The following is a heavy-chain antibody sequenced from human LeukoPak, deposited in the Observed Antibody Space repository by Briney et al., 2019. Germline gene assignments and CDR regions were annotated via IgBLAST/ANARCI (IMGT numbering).Heavy chain of an antibody. CDR1: GYTFTGYY. CDR2: IKPNSGDT. V-gene: IGHV1-2*02. J-gene: IGHJ4*02. CDR3: ARGSPVGASESLGFDY. D-gene: IGHD1-26*01. Sequence: ASVKVSCKASGYTFTGYYMHCVRQAPGQGLEWMGWIKPNSGDTHYAQKVQGRVTMTRDTSISTAYMELSRLRSDDTAVYYCARGSPVGASESLGFDYWGQGTPVTVSS.